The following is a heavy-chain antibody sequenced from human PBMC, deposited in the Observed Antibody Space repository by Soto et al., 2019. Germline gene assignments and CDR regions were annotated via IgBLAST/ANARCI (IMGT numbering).Heavy chain of an antibody. CDR3: ATGSRIRYFDWLPLLG. V-gene: IGHV1-24*01. J-gene: IGHJ4*02. Sequence: ASVKVSCKVSGYTLTELSMHWVRQAPGKGLEWMGGFDPEDGETIYAQKFQGRVTMTEDTSTDTAYMELSSLRSEDTAVYYCATGSRIRYFDWLPLLGWGQRTLVTVSS. D-gene: IGHD3-9*01. CDR1: GYTLTELS. CDR2: FDPEDGET.